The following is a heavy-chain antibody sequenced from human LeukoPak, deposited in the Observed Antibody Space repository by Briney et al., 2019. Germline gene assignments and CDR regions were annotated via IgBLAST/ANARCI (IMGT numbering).Heavy chain of an antibody. CDR1: GFTFSSYA. Sequence: GGSLRLSCAASGFTFSSYAMHWVRQAPGKGLEWVAVISYDGSNKYYADSVKGRFTISRDNSKNTLYLQMNSLRAEDTAVYYCARDRYYYDSSGYYYGMDVWGQGTTVTVSS. CDR3: ARDRYYYDSSGYYYGMDV. J-gene: IGHJ6*02. D-gene: IGHD3-22*01. V-gene: IGHV3-30*14. CDR2: ISYDGSNK.